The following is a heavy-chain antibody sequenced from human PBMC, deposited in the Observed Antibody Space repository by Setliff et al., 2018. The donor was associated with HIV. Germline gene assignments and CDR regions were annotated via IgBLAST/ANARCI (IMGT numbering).Heavy chain of an antibody. CDR1: GYIFNNYG. V-gene: IGHV1-18*01. CDR3: ARGSMSMVMFILVSAFDI. Sequence: ASVKVSCKASGYIFNNYGIGCVRQAPGQGLEWMGWVSPYNGNTDYAQKFQGRVTMTTDPSTSTAYMELKSLRSEDTAVYYCARGSMSMVMFILVSAFDIWGQGTLVTVSS. D-gene: IGHD2-21*01. J-gene: IGHJ3*02. CDR2: VSPYNGNT.